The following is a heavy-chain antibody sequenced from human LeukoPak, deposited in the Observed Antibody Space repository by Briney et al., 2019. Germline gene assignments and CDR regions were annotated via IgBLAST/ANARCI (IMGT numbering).Heavy chain of an antibody. Sequence: PSETLSLTCTVSGGSISSSSYYWGWIRQPPGKGLEWIGSIYYSGNTYYNPSLKSRVTISVDTSKNQFSLKLSSVTAADTAVYYCASSRRAYDSSGFSAVRYYFDYWGQGTLVTVSS. CDR1: GGSISSSSYY. CDR2: IYYSGNT. D-gene: IGHD3-22*01. J-gene: IGHJ4*02. V-gene: IGHV4-39*01. CDR3: ASSRRAYDSSGFSAVRYYFDY.